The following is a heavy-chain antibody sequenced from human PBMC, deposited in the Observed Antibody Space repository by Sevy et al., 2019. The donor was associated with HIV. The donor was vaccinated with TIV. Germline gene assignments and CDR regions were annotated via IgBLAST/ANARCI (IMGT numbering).Heavy chain of an antibody. V-gene: IGHV3-30*02. CDR1: GFTFSSYG. J-gene: IGHJ6*02. D-gene: IGHD3-3*01. CDR2: IRYDGSNK. Sequence: GGSLRLSCAASGFTFSSYGMHWVRQAPGKGLEWVAFIRYDGSNKYYADSVKGRFTNSRDNSKNTLYLQMNSLRAEDTAVYYCAKDDFWSGYYYYYGMDVWGQGTTVTVSS. CDR3: AKDDFWSGYYYYYGMDV.